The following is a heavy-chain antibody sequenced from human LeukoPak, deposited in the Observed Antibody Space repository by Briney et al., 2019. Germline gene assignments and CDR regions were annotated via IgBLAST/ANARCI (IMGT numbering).Heavy chain of an antibody. D-gene: IGHD3-22*01. CDR1: GFTFSSYA. J-gene: IGHJ3*02. CDR3: AKGLAPPRYYYDSSGYPDAFDI. V-gene: IGHV3-23*01. Sequence: PGGSLRLSCAASGFTFSSYAMSWVRQAPGKGLEWVSAISGSGGSTYYADSVKGRFTISRDNSKNTLYLQMNSLRAEDTAVYYCAKGLAPPRYYYDSSGYPDAFDIWGQGTMVTVSS. CDR2: ISGSGGST.